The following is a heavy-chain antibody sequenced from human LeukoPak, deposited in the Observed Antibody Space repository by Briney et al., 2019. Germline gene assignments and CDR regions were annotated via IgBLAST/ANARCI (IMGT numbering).Heavy chain of an antibody. J-gene: IGHJ4*02. Sequence: NPSETLSLTCTVSGGSVSSGVYFWSWIRQPPGKGLEWIGYIYYSGSTNYNSSLKGRVTISVDTSKNQFSLMLSSVTAADTAIYYCARAGGGGSYYFDYWGQGTLVTVS. CDR2: IYYSGST. CDR1: GGSVSSGVYF. D-gene: IGHD1-26*01. CDR3: ARAGGGGSYYFDY. V-gene: IGHV4-61*08.